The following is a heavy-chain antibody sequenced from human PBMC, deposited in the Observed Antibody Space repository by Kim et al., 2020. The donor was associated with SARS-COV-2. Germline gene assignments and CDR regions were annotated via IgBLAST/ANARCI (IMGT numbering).Heavy chain of an antibody. CDR2: ISWDGGST. Sequence: GGSLRLSCAASGFTFDDYTMHWVRQAPGKGLEWVSLISWDGGSTYYADSVKGRFTISRDNSKNSLYLQMNSLRTEDTALYYCAKGSSGYYGYFDYWGQGTLVTVSS. CDR1: GFTFDDYT. D-gene: IGHD3-22*01. V-gene: IGHV3-43*01. CDR3: AKGSSGYYGYFDY. J-gene: IGHJ4*02.